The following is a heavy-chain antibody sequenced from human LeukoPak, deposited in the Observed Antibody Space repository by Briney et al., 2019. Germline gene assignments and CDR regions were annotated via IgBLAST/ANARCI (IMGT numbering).Heavy chain of an antibody. CDR2: IVVGSGNT. V-gene: IGHV1-58*02. J-gene: IGHJ5*02. D-gene: IGHD6-13*01. CDR3: AAGDIAAAGTVP. Sequence: SVKVSCKASGFTFTSSAMQWVRQARGQRLEWIRWIVVGSGNTNYAQKFQERVTITRDMSTSTAYMELSSLRSEDTAVYYCAAGDIAAAGTVPWGQGTLVTVSS. CDR1: GFTFTSSA.